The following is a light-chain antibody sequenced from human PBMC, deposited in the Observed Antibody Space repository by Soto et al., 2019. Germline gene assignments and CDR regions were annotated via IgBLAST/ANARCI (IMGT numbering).Light chain of an antibody. CDR3: QQSYYTPLT. CDR2: AAS. V-gene: IGKV1-39*01. J-gene: IGKJ4*01. CDR1: QSIGRY. Sequence: DIPITQSPASLSASVGDSVTITCRASQSIGRYLNWYQQTQGRAPTFLISAASSLQSGVPSRFSGSGSGTDLTITISSLQPEDFETYYCQQSYYTPLTFGGGTKVDIK.